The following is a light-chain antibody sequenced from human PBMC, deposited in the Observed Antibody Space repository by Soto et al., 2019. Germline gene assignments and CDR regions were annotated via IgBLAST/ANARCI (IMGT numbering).Light chain of an antibody. V-gene: IGKV1-9*01. J-gene: IGKJ1*01. CDR3: QQLNSYPRS. Sequence: DIQMTQSPSFLSASVGDRVTITCRASQAISNYLNWYQQKPGKAPNLLIYAASTLQSGVPSRFSGSGSGTEFTLTISSLQPEDFATYYCQQLNSYPRSFGQGTKVEIK. CDR1: QAISNY. CDR2: AAS.